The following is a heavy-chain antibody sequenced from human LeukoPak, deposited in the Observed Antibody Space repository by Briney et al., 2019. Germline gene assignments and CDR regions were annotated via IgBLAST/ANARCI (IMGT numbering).Heavy chain of an antibody. Sequence: SETLSLTCTVSGGSIGGDYWTWIRQPPGKGLQYIGYIYHTGATNYNPSLKSRVTMSVDTSKNQFSLKLSSVTAADTAVYYCARVCCSSWYVLDYWGQGTLVTVSS. J-gene: IGHJ4*02. CDR1: GGSIGGDY. CDR2: IYHTGAT. V-gene: IGHV4-59*01. CDR3: ARVCCSSWYVLDY. D-gene: IGHD6-13*01.